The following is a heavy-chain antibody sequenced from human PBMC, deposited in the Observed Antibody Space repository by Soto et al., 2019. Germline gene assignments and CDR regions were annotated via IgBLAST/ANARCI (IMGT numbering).Heavy chain of an antibody. D-gene: IGHD4-17*01. J-gene: IGHJ4*02. CDR3: ARGGTVTTRWGLFDY. CDR1: GFTFSSFW. CDR2: ISTDGSST. Sequence: EVLLVESGGGLVQPGGSLRLSCAASGFTFSSFWMHWVRQTQGKGPVWVSRISTDGSSTGYADSVKGRFTISRDSAKNTLYLQMDSLRAEDTAIYYCARGGTVTTRWGLFDYLGQGTLVTVSS. V-gene: IGHV3-74*01.